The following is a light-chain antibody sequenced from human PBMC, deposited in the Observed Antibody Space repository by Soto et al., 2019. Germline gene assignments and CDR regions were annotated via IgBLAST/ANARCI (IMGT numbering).Light chain of an antibody. CDR1: QSVSSSY. J-gene: IGKJ2*01. CDR2: GAS. V-gene: IGKV3-20*01. Sequence: EIVLTQSPGTLSLSPGERATLSCRASQSVSSSYLAWYQQKPVQAPRLLIYGASSRATGIPDRFSGSGSGTDFTLTLSRLEPEDFAVYYCQQYGSSPYTFGQGTKLEIQ. CDR3: QQYGSSPYT.